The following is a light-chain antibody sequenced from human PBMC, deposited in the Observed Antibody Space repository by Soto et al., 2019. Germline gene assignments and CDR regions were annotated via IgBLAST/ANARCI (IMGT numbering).Light chain of an antibody. CDR1: QGISGW. J-gene: IGKJ5*01. V-gene: IGKV1-12*01. CDR3: HSRA. Sequence: DIQMTQSPSSVSASVGDRLTITCRASQGISGWLAWYQQKPGKAPNLLIYDASTLRNGVPSRFSGSGSGTEFTLTISSLQPDDFATYYCHSRAFGQGTRLEIK. CDR2: DAS.